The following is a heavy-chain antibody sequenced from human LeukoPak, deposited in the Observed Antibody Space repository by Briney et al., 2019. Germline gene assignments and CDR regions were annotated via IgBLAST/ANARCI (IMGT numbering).Heavy chain of an antibody. V-gene: IGHV3-7*01. D-gene: IGHD2-2*01. CDR2: IKQDGSEK. J-gene: IGHJ3*02. Sequence: GGSLRLSCAASGFTFSNYWMTWVRQAPGKGLEWVANIKQDGSEKNSVDSVKGRFTISRDNPKNSLYLQMNSLRAEDTAVYYCARDIKGQYQDAFDIWGQGTMVTVSS. CDR3: ARDIKGQYQDAFDI. CDR1: GFTFSNYW.